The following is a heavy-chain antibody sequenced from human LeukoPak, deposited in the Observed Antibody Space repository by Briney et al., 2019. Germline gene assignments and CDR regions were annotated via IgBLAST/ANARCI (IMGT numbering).Heavy chain of an antibody. V-gene: IGHV3-30*18. CDR3: AKAPVAAAGYYFDY. CDR1: GFTFSSYG. D-gene: IGHD6-13*01. J-gene: IGHJ4*02. Sequence: GGSLRLSCAASGFTFSSYGMHWVRQAPGKGLEWVAVISYDGSNKYYADSVKGRFTISRDNSKNTLYLQMNSLRAEDTAVYYCAKAPVAAAGYYFDYWGQGTLVTVSP. CDR2: ISYDGSNK.